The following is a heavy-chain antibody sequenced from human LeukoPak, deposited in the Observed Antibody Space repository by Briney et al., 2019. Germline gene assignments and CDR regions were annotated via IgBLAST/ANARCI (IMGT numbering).Heavy chain of an antibody. CDR3: ARDSVVSSRWDVPSPEYFDY. CDR1: GFTFSSYS. V-gene: IGHV3-21*01. J-gene: IGHJ4*02. Sequence: GGSLRLSCTTSGFTFSSYSMNWVRQAPGKGLEWLSSISSSSSYIYNADSVKGRFTISRDNAKNSLYLQMSSLRAEDTAVYYCARDSVVSSRWDVPSPEYFDYWGQGTLVTVSS. CDR2: ISSSSSYI. D-gene: IGHD1-26*01.